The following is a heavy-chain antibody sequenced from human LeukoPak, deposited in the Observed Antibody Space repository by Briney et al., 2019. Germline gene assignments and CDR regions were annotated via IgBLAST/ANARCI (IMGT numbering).Heavy chain of an antibody. V-gene: IGHV1-2*02. Sequence: GASVKVSCKASGYTFTAYYIHWVRQAPGQGLEWMGWINPNSGGTNYAQSFQGRVTMTRDTSISTAYMEPSRLRSDDTAVYYCARSPPQPTFDSWGQGTLVTVSS. J-gene: IGHJ4*02. CDR1: GYTFTAYY. D-gene: IGHD5-18*01. CDR3: ARSPPQPTFDS. CDR2: INPNSGGT.